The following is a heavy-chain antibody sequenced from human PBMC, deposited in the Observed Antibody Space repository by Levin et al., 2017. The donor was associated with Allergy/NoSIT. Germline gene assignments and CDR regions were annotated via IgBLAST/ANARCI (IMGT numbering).Heavy chain of an antibody. CDR1: GGSISSSNW. Sequence: SETLSLTCAVSGGSISSSNWWSWVRQPPGKGLEWIGEIYHSGSTNYTPSLKSRVTISVDKSKNQFSLKLSSVTAADTAVYYCARGLWFGELLYYFDYWGQGTLVTVSS. D-gene: IGHD3-10*01. CDR2: IYHSGST. J-gene: IGHJ4*02. V-gene: IGHV4-4*02. CDR3: ARGLWFGELLYYFDY.